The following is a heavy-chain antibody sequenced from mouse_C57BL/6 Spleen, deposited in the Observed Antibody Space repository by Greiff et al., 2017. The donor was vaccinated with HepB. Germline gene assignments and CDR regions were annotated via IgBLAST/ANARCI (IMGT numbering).Heavy chain of an antibody. CDR3: ARGGGWLPPCDY. CDR1: GYTFTSYW. V-gene: IGHV1-59*01. Sequence: QVQLQQPGAELVRPGTSVKLSCKASGYTFTSYWMHWVKQRPGQGLEWIGVIDPSDSYTNYNQKFKGKATLTVDTSSSTAYMQLSSLTSEDSAVYYCARGGGWLPPCDYWGQGTTLTVSS. CDR2: IDPSDSYT. D-gene: IGHD2-3*01. J-gene: IGHJ2*01.